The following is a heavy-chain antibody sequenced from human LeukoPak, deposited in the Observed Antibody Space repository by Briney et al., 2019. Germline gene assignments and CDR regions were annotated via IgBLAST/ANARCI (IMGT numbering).Heavy chain of an antibody. CDR2: ISYDGSNK. J-gene: IGHJ4*02. D-gene: IGHD3-22*01. CDR1: GFTFSSYG. Sequence: GGSLRLSCAASGFTFSSYGMHWVRQAPGKGLEWVAVISYDGSNKYYADSVKGRFTISRDNSKNTLYLQMNSLRAEDTAVYYCASLYDSSGYRVFDYWGQGTLVTVSS. CDR3: ASLYDSSGYRVFDY. V-gene: IGHV3-30*03.